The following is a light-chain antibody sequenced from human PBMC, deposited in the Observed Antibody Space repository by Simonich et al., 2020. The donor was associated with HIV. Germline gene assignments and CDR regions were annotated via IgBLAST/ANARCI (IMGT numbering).Light chain of an antibody. V-gene: IGKV2-28*01. CDR3: MQALQTPPT. J-gene: IGKJ1*01. CDR2: LGS. Sequence: IVMTQSPLSLPVTPGEPASISCRSSQSLLGNNGLNYLDWYLQKPGQSPQLLIYLGSNRASGVPDRFSGSGSGTDFTLKINRVEAEDVGVYYCMQALQTPPTFGQGTKVEIK. CDR1: QSLLGNNGLNY.